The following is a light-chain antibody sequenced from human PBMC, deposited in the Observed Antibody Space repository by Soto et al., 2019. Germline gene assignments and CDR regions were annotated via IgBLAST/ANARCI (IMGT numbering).Light chain of an antibody. Sequence: ETVLTQSPATLSVSPGERATFSCKATQSVTTNLAWYQQKPGQVPRLLIYGASTRATGIPARFSGSGSGTEFTLSISSLQSEDFSIYHCQQYHSWPHTFRQGTKLEIK. CDR3: QQYHSWPHT. CDR2: GAS. CDR1: QSVTTN. J-gene: IGKJ2*01. V-gene: IGKV3-15*01.